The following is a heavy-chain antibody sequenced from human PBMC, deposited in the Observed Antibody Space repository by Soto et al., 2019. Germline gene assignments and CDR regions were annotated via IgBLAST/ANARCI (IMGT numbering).Heavy chain of an antibody. CDR3: ARDAANSYGFTYYYGMDV. J-gene: IGHJ6*02. CDR1: GGTFSSYA. V-gene: IGHV1-3*01. CDR2: INAGNGNT. D-gene: IGHD5-18*01. Sequence: ASVKVSCKASGGTFSSYAISWVRQAPGQRLEWMGWINAGNGNTKYSQKFQGRVTITRDTSASTAYMELSSLRSEDTAVYYCARDAANSYGFTYYYGMDVWGQGTTVTVSS.